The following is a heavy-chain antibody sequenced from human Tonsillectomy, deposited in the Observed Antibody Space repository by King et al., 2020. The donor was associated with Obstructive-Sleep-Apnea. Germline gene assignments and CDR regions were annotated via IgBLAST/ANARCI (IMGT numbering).Heavy chain of an antibody. CDR1: GGSINSGGYS. CDR3: ARDRAAAGFDP. J-gene: IGHJ5*02. Sequence: QLQESGSGLVKPSQTLSLTCAVSGGSINSGGYSGCWIRQPPGKGLEWIGYIYHSGTTYYNPSLKSRVTISVDRSKNQVSLNLSSVTAADTAVYSCARDRAAAGFDPWGQGTLVTVSS. CDR2: IYHSGTT. D-gene: IGHD6-13*01. V-gene: IGHV4-30-2*01.